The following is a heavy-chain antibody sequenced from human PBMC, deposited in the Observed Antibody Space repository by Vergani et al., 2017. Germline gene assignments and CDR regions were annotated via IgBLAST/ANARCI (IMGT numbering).Heavy chain of an antibody. V-gene: IGHV2-70*04. J-gene: IGHJ2*01. CDR2: IDWDDDK. CDR1: GFSLSTSGMR. D-gene: IGHD2-8*01. CDR3: AVSYYWYFDL. Sequence: QVTLKESGPALVKPTQTLTLTCTFSGFSLSTSGMRASWIRQPPGKALEWLARIDWDDDKFYSTSLKTRLTLSKDTSKNQVVLTMTNMDPVDTATYYCAVSYYWYFDLWGRGTLVTVSS.